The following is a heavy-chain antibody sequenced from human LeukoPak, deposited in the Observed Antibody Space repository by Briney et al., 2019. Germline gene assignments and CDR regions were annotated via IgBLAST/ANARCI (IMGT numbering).Heavy chain of an antibody. V-gene: IGHV4-4*07. Sequence: SETLSLTCIVSGVSISGYAWSWIRQPAGKGLEWIGHIYTSGSTNYNPSLKSRVTISVDTSKNQFSLKLSSVTAADTAVYYCARTGSGSYYNPLLRYWGQGTLVTVSS. D-gene: IGHD3-10*01. CDR2: IYTSGST. J-gene: IGHJ4*02. CDR3: ARTGSGSYYNPLLRY. CDR1: GVSISGYA.